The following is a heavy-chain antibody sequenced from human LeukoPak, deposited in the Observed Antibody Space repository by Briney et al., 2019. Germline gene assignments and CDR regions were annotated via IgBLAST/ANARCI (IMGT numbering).Heavy chain of an antibody. Sequence: PSETLSLTCAVYGGSFSGYYWSWIRQPPGKGLEWIGEINHSGSTNYNPSLKSRVTISVDTSKNQFSLKLSSVTAADTAVYYCARNRRGSSRLFDYWGQGTLVTVSS. CDR1: GGSFSGYY. CDR3: ARNRRGSSRLFDY. CDR2: INHSGST. J-gene: IGHJ4*02. D-gene: IGHD6-13*01. V-gene: IGHV4-34*01.